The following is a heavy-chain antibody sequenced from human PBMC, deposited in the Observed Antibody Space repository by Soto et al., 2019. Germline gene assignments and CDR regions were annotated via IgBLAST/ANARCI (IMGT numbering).Heavy chain of an antibody. J-gene: IGHJ4*02. CDR2: ISYDGSNK. CDR1: GFTFSSYA. Sequence: PGGSLRLSCAASGFTFSSYAMHWVRQAPGTGLEWVAVISYDGSNKYYADSVKGRFTISRDNSKNTLYLQMNSLRTEDTAVYYCARVFGGMATVPFDYWGQGALVTVPS. V-gene: IGHV3-30-3*01. D-gene: IGHD3-10*02. CDR3: ARVFGGMATVPFDY.